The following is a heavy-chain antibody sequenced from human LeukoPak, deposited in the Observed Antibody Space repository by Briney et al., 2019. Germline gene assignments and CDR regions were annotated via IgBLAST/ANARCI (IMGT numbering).Heavy chain of an antibody. Sequence: GGSLRLSCAASGFTFSSFWMSWVRQAPGKGLEWVANINRDGNDKYYVDSVKGRFTISRDNAKNSLFLQMNSLRAEDTAVYYCAREGRPNAFDIWGQGTMVTVSS. CDR1: GFTFSSFW. J-gene: IGHJ3*02. V-gene: IGHV3-7*01. CDR3: AREGRPNAFDI. CDR2: INRDGNDK.